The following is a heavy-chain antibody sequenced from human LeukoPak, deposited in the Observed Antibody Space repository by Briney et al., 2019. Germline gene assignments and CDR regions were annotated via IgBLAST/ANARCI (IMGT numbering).Heavy chain of an antibody. CDR2: IYYSGST. D-gene: IGHD3-3*01. CDR3: ARGRSYYDFWSGYLRRSWFDP. V-gene: IGHV4-59*01. J-gene: IGHJ5*02. CDR1: GGSISSYY. Sequence: SETLSLTCTVSGGSISSYYWSWIRQPPGKGLEWIGYIYYSGSTNYNPSLKSRVTISVDTSKNQFSLKLSSVTAADTAVYYCARGRSYYDFWSGYLRRSWFDPWGQGTLVTVSS.